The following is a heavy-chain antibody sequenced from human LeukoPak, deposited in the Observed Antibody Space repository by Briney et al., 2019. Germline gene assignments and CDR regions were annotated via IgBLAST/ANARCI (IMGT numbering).Heavy chain of an antibody. CDR3: ATDYDVLTGYYSDVGY. CDR2: IYTAGST. J-gene: IGHJ4*02. Sequence: QPGGSLRLSCAASGFTVSNNYMSWVCQAPGKGLEWVSIIYTAGSTYYADSVKGRFTTSRDNSKNTLYLQMNSLRAEDTAVYYCATDYDVLTGYYSDVGYWGQGTLVTVSS. D-gene: IGHD3-9*01. V-gene: IGHV3-66*01. CDR1: GFTVSNNY.